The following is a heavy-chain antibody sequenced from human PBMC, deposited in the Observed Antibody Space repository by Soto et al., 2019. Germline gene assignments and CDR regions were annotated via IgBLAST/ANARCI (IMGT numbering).Heavy chain of an antibody. CDR2: ISYDGSNK. CDR1: GFTFSSYG. CDR3: AIYSSGWYPLDY. J-gene: IGHJ4*02. D-gene: IGHD6-19*01. V-gene: IGHV3-30*03. Sequence: GGSLRLSCAASGFTFSSYGVHWVRQAPGKGLERVAVISYDGSNKYYADSVKGRFTISRDNSKNTLYLQMNSLRAEDTAVYYCAIYSSGWYPLDYWGQGTLVTVSS.